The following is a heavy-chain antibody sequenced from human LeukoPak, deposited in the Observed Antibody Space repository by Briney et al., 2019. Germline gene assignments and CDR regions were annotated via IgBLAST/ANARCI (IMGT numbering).Heavy chain of an antibody. J-gene: IGHJ4*02. CDR2: ISYDGRNK. D-gene: IGHD2-2*01. CDR1: EFTFRIYA. V-gene: IGHV3-30*04. CDR3: ARDLRLRYCSSTTCPGVDY. Sequence: GGSLRLSCAASEFTFRIYAVHWVRQAPGKGVEWVAAISYDGRNKYYADSVKGRFTISRDNSKNTMYMEMNSLRAEDTAVYYCARDLRLRYCSSTTCPGVDYWGQGTLVTVSS.